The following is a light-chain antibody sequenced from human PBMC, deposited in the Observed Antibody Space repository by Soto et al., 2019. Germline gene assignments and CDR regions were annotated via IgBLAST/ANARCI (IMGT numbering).Light chain of an antibody. Sequence: EVVLTRSPGTLPLSPGERAALSCRAIQIVYGRQLAWYQHKPGQAPRLLMYGVSSRATGIPDRFTGSGSGADFTLTISRLEPEDFAVYYCQVYGPSPPITFGQGTRLEIK. CDR2: GVS. CDR3: QVYGPSPPIT. J-gene: IGKJ5*01. CDR1: QIVYGRQ. V-gene: IGKV3-20*01.